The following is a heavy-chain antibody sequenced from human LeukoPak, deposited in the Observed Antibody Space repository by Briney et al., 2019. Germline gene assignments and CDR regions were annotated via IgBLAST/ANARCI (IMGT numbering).Heavy chain of an antibody. J-gene: IGHJ4*02. V-gene: IGHV1-8*01. Sequence: GASVKVSCKASGYTFTSYDINWVRQATGQGLKWMGWMNPNSGNTGYAQKFQGRVTMTRNTSISTAYMELSSLRSEDTAVYYCARGIDGYGDYTHSNFDYWGQGTLVTVSS. CDR1: GYTFTSYD. CDR2: MNPNSGNT. D-gene: IGHD4-17*01. CDR3: ARGIDGYGDYTHSNFDY.